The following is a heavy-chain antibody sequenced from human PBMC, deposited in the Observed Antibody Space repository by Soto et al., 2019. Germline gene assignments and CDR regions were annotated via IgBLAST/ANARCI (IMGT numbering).Heavy chain of an antibody. J-gene: IGHJ6*02. V-gene: IGHV3-30*18. Sequence: QVQLVESGGGVVQPGRSLRLSCAASGFTFSSYGMHWVRQAPGKGLEWVAVISYDGSNKYYADSVKGRFTISRDNSKNTRYLQMTSLRAEDTAVYYCAKDLRFLEWRGGSTYYYYGIDVWGQGTTVTVSS. CDR1: GFTFSSYG. CDR3: AKDLRFLEWRGGSTYYYYGIDV. CDR2: ISYDGSNK. D-gene: IGHD3-3*01.